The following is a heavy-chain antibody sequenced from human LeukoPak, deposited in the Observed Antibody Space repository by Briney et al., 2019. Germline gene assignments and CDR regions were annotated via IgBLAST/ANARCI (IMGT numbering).Heavy chain of an antibody. J-gene: IGHJ4*02. D-gene: IGHD6-6*01. CDR1: GGSISSHY. Sequence: SETLSLTCTVSGGSISSHYWNWIRQPAGKGLEYIGRTYTGGSTNYNPSLKSRVTMSVDTPKNQFSLKLTFVTAADTAVYYCARDQQYGSSSRFDYWGQGTLVTVSS. CDR3: ARDQQYGSSSRFDY. V-gene: IGHV4-4*07. CDR2: TYTGGST.